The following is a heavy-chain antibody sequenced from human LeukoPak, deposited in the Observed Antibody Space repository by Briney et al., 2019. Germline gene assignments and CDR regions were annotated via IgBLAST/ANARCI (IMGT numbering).Heavy chain of an antibody. D-gene: IGHD4-17*01. CDR3: ARGHTAVTRHFDF. J-gene: IGHJ4*02. CDR2: ISSSSSYI. CDR1: GFTFSSYS. Sequence: TGGSLRLSCAASGFTFSSYSMNWVRQAPGKGLEWVSSISSSSSYIYYADSVKGRFTISRDNAKNSLYLQMNSLRAEDTAVYYCARGHTAVTRHFDFWGQGTLVTVSS. V-gene: IGHV3-21*01.